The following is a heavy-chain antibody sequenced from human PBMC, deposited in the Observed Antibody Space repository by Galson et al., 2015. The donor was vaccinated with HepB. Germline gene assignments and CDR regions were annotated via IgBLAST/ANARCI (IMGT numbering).Heavy chain of an antibody. CDR3: ARGSSDY. Sequence: SVKVSCKASGYTFTSYAMHWVRQAPGQRLEWMGWINAGYGKTKYSQKFQGRVTITRDTSASTAYMELSSLRSEDTAVYYCARGSSDYWGQGTLVTVSS. J-gene: IGHJ4*02. CDR2: INAGYGKT. CDR1: GYTFTSYA. V-gene: IGHV1-3*01.